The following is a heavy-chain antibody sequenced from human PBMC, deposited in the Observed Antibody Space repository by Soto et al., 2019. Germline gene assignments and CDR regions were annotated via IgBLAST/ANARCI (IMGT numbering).Heavy chain of an antibody. D-gene: IGHD2-15*01. CDR3: ARGDIEYPSVFDY. V-gene: IGHV4-30-2*01. CDR1: GGSIGGGGYS. J-gene: IGHJ4*02. CDR2: IYHSGST. Sequence: PSETLSLTCAVSGGSIGGGGYSWSWIRQPPGKGLEWIGYIYHSGSTYYNPSLKSRVTISVDRSKNQFSLKLSSVTAADTAVYYCARGDIEYPSVFDYWGQGTLVTVS.